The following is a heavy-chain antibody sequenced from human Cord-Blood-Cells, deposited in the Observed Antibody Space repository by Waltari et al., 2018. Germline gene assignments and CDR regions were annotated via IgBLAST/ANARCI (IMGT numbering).Heavy chain of an antibody. CDR1: GFTFRTYW. V-gene: IGHV3-74*01. D-gene: IGHD6-25*01. CDR2: INRDGSSK. J-gene: IGHJ3*02. CDR3: ARFGQGIGYDAFDI. Sequence: EVQLVESGGGLVQPGGSLRLSCAASGFTFRTYWMHWVRQGPGKGLVWVSRINRDGSSKSYADSVKGRFTISRDNAKNTLYLQMNSLRAEDTAVYYCARFGQGIGYDAFDIWGQGTMVTVSS.